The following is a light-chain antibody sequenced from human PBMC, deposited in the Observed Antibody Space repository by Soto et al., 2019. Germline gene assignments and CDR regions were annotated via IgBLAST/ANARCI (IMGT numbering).Light chain of an antibody. CDR3: QQHGGSPIT. J-gene: IGKJ5*01. Sequence: EIVLTQSPGTLSLSPGERATLSCRASQSVSSSYLAWYQQTPGQAPSLLVYGASSRATGIPDRFSGSGSGTDFTLTISRLEPEDFAVYYCQQHGGSPITFGQGTRLEIK. CDR1: QSVSSSY. CDR2: GAS. V-gene: IGKV3-20*01.